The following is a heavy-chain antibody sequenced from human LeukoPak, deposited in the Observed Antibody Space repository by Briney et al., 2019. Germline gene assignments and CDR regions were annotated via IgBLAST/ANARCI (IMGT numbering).Heavy chain of an antibody. CDR3: SRENGAFTPFGY. Sequence: SGTLSLTCGVSGGSITSTNWWSWVRQPPGQGLEWIGEVSLSGLTNYNPSLSSRVIMALDTSKNHLSLHLTSVTAADTAVYYCSRENGAFTPFGYWGQGYLVTVLS. CDR2: VSLSGLT. D-gene: IGHD2-8*01. J-gene: IGHJ4*02. V-gene: IGHV4-4*02. CDR1: GGSITSTNW.